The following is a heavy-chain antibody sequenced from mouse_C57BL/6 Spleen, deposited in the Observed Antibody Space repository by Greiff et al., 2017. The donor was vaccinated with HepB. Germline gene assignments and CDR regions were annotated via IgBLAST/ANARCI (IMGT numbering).Heavy chain of an antibody. Sequence: EVQLVESGGGLVQPKGSLKLSCAASGFSFNTYAMNWVRQAPGKGLEWVARIRSKSNNYATYYADSVKDRFTISRDDSESMLYLQMNNLKTEDTAMYYCVRVHDGYWTWFAYWGQGTLVTVSA. D-gene: IGHD2-3*01. V-gene: IGHV10-1*01. CDR2: IRSKSNNYAT. CDR3: VRVHDGYWTWFAY. J-gene: IGHJ3*01. CDR1: GFSFNTYA.